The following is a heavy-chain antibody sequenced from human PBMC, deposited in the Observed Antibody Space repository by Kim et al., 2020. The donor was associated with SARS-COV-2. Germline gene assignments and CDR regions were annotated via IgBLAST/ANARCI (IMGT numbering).Heavy chain of an antibody. CDR1: GYTFTGYY. D-gene: IGHD3-3*01. Sequence: ASVKVSCKASGYTFTGYYMHWVRQAPGQGLEWMGWINPNSGGTNYAQKFQGRVTMTRDTSISTAYMELSRLRSDDTAVYYCARDIWDRTRGITIFGVVMDYYYGMDVWGQGTTVTVSS. J-gene: IGHJ6*02. CDR3: ARDIWDRTRGITIFGVVMDYYYGMDV. V-gene: IGHV1-2*02. CDR2: INPNSGGT.